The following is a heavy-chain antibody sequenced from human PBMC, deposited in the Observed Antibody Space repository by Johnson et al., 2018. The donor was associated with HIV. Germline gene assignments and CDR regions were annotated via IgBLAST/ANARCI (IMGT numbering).Heavy chain of an antibody. CDR3: ARGTRLGAPSNLDAFDI. D-gene: IGHD1-1*01. CDR1: GFTFSSYW. CDR2: IKQDGSEK. J-gene: IGHJ3*02. Sequence: VQLVESGGGVVQPGGSLRLSCAASGFTFSSYWMSWVRQAPGKGLEWVANIKQDGSEKYYVDSVKGRFTISRDNAKNSLYLQMNSLRVEDTAVYYCARGTRLGAPSNLDAFDIWGQGTMVTVSS. V-gene: IGHV3-7*02.